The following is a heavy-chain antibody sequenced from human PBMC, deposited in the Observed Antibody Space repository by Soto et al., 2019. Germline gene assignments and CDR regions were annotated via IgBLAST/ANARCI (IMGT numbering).Heavy chain of an antibody. CDR2: TSYDGNNE. J-gene: IGHJ4*02. D-gene: IGHD1-1*01. CDR1: GFTFSNHA. CDR3: AKDKGVFNWATSYFDY. Sequence: LRLSCAASGFTFSNHAMHWVRQAPGKGLEWVALTSYDGNNEYYTDSVKGRFTISRDNSKNTPFLQMNSPRPEDTAVYYCAKDKGVFNWATSYFDYWGQGALVTVSS. V-gene: IGHV3-30*18.